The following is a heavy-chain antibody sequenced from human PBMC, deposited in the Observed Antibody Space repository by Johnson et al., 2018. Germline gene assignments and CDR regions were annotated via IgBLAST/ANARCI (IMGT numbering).Heavy chain of an antibody. V-gene: IGHV3-7*01. CDR3: ARGGWVMDV. D-gene: IGHD3-16*01. Sequence: VQLVQSGGGLVQPGGSLRLSCVASGFTFTSHWMSWVRQAPGKGLEWVANIQPDGSERHYVDGVEGRFTISRDNAKNSLYLQMNSLRGEDTAVYYCARGGWVMDVWGQGTSVTVSS. J-gene: IGHJ6*02. CDR2: IQPDGSER. CDR1: GFTFTSHW.